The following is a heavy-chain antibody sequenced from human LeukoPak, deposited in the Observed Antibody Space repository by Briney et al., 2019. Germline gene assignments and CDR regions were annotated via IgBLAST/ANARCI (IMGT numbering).Heavy chain of an antibody. V-gene: IGHV1-8*01. CDR1: GYTFTSYD. CDR3: ARGLPMIVGGGGDY. Sequence: ASVKVSCKASGYTFTSYDINWVLQATGQGLEWMGWMNPNSGNTGYAQKFQGRVTMTRNTSISTAYMELSSLRSEDTAVYYCARGLPMIVGGGGDYWGQGTLVTVSS. J-gene: IGHJ4*02. D-gene: IGHD1-26*01. CDR2: MNPNSGNT.